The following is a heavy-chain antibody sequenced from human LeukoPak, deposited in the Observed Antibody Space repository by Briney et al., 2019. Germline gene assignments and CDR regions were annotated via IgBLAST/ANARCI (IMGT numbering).Heavy chain of an antibody. J-gene: IGHJ6*03. CDR1: GFTFSSYS. Sequence: GGSLRLSCAASGFTFSSYSMNWVRQAPGKGLEWVSVIYSGGSTYYADSVKGRFTISRDNSKNTLYLQMNSLRAEDTAVYYCARVLAAAGMNYYYYCYMDVWGKGTTVTISS. CDR2: IYSGGST. CDR3: ARVLAAAGMNYYYYCYMDV. D-gene: IGHD6-13*01. V-gene: IGHV3-53*01.